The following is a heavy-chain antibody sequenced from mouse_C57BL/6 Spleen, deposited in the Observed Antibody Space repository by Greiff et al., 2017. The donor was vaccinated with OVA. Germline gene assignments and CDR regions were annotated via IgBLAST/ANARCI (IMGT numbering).Heavy chain of an antibody. D-gene: IGHD4-1*01. CDR3: ARDDWDGIGFAY. J-gene: IGHJ3*01. CDR2: ISSGGSYT. Sequence: EVQLVESGGDLVKPGGSLKLSCAASGFTFSSYGMSWVRQTPDKRLEWVATISSGGSYTYYPDSVKGRFTISRDNAKNTLYLQMSSLESEDTAMYYCARDDWDGIGFAYWGQGTLVTVSA. V-gene: IGHV5-6*01. CDR1: GFTFSSYG.